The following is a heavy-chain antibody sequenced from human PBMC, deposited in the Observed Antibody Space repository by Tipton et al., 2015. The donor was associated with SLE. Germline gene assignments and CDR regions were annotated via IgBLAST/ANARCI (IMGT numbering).Heavy chain of an antibody. CDR2: IYFSGRT. V-gene: IGHV4-39*07. J-gene: IGHJ6*02. Sequence: TLSLTCTVSGGSISTSDYYWGWIRQPPGKGLEWIGSIYFSGRTYYNPSLKSRVTVSVDTSKNQFSLRLTSVTAADTAVYYCARDRGWLGSDYYYGMDVWGQGTTVTVSS. CDR1: GGSISTSDYY. D-gene: IGHD6-19*01. CDR3: ARDRGWLGSDYYYGMDV.